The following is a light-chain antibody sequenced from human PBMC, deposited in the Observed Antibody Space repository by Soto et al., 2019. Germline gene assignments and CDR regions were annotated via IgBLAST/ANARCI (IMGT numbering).Light chain of an antibody. Sequence: EIVLTQSPGTLSLSPGERATLSCRASQSVSSSYLASYQQKPGQAPRLLIYGASSRATGVPDRFSGSGSGTDFTLTISRLEPEDFAVYYCQQYTTSPPAYTFGQGTKLEIK. CDR2: GAS. V-gene: IGKV3-20*01. CDR1: QSVSSSY. J-gene: IGKJ2*01. CDR3: QQYTTSPPAYT.